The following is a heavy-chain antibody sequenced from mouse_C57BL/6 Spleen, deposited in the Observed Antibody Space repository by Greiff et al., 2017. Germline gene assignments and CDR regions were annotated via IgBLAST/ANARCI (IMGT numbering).Heavy chain of an antibody. Sequence: QVQLQQPGAELVKPGASVKLSCKASGYTFTSYWMQWVKQRPGQGLEWIGEIDPSDSYPNYNQKFKGKATLTVDTSSSTAYMQLSSLTSEDSAVYYCVLYYGRQWYFDVWGTGTTVTVSS. CDR2: IDPSDSYP. D-gene: IGHD1-1*01. CDR3: VLYYGRQWYFDV. CDR1: GYTFTSYW. J-gene: IGHJ1*03. V-gene: IGHV1-50*01.